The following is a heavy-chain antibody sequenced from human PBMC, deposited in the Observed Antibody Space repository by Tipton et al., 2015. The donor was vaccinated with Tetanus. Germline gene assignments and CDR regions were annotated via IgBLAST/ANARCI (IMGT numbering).Heavy chain of an antibody. D-gene: IGHD2-21*02. Sequence: TLSLTCAVSGASVSGGVEYWTWLRQSPGGGLEWIGHVYPTGSTYYNPSLESRITLSVDKSRNQFSLKVWSVTTADTAIYYCARFYCGGACHSPYYNGVDVWGQGTAVTVS. CDR3: ARFYCGGACHSPYYNGVDV. CDR1: GASVSGGVEY. V-gene: IGHV4-61*08. J-gene: IGHJ6*02. CDR2: VYPTGST.